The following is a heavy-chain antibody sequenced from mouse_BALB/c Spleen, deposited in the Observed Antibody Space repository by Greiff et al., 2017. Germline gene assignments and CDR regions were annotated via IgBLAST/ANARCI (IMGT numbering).Heavy chain of an antibody. V-gene: IGHV6-6*02. CDR3: TRDDGYYLYYCDY. J-gene: IGHJ2*01. CDR1: GFTFSNYW. CDR2: IRLKSNNYAT. D-gene: IGHD2-3*01. Sequence: EVKLQESGGGLVQPGGSMKLSCVASGFTFSNYWMNWVRQSPEKGLEWVAEIRLKSNNYATHYAESVKGRFTISRDDSKSSVYLQMNNLRAEDTGIYYCTRDDGYYLYYCDYWGQGTTLTVSS.